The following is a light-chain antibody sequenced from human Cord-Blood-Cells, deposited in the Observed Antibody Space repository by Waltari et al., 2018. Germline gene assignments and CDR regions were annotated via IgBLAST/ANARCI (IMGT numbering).Light chain of an antibody. CDR2: GAA. J-gene: IGKJ2*01. CDR3: QQYNNWPPYT. V-gene: IGKV3-15*01. Sequence: EIVMTQSPATLPVSPGERATLSCRASQSVSSNLAWYQQKPGQAPSLLIYGAATRATGIPARFSGSGSGTEFTLTISRLQSEYFAVYYCQQYNNWPPYTFGQGTKLEIK. CDR1: QSVSSN.